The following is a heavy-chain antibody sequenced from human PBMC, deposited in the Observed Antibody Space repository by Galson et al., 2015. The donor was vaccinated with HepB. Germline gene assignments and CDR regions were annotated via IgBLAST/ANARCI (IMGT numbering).Heavy chain of an antibody. Sequence: SLRLSCAASGFTFASSGMSWVRQAPGKGLEWVSLISAGGGETRYADSVKGRFTVSRDNSKNTLYLQMNSLSAEDTAVYFCGIVPGPMDVWGQGTTVTVSS. CDR1: GFTFASSG. V-gene: IGHV3-23*01. CDR3: GIVPGPMDV. D-gene: IGHD3-16*02. J-gene: IGHJ6*02. CDR2: ISAGGGET.